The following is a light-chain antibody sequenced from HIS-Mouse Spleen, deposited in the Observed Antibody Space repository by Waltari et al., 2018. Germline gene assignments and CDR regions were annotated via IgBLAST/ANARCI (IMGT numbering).Light chain of an antibody. CDR2: GKN. V-gene: IGLV3-19*01. Sequence: SSELTQDPAVSVALGQTVRLTCQGDRLRSYYSSWYQQKPGQAPVLVIYGKNNRPSGIPDRFSGSSSGNTASLTITGAQAEDEADYYCNSRDSSGNHWVFGGGTKLTVL. J-gene: IGLJ3*02. CDR1: RLRSYY. CDR3: NSRDSSGNHWV.